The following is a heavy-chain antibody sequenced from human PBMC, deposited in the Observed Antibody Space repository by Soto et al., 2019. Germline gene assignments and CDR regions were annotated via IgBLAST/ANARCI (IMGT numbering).Heavy chain of an antibody. CDR1: GYSFTSYW. J-gene: IGHJ6*02. V-gene: IGHV5-10-1*01. CDR2: IDPSDSYT. Sequence: GESLKISCKGSGYSFTSYWISWVRQMPGKGLEWMGRIDPSDSYTNYSPSFQGHVTISADKSISTAYLQWSSLKAPDTAMYYCARHYYYYYGMDVWGQGTTVTVSS. CDR3: ARHYYYYYGMDV.